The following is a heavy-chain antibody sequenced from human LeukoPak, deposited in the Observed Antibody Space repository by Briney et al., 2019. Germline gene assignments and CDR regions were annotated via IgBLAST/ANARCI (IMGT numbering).Heavy chain of an antibody. CDR3: ARGKVYNYDFWSGPKYYFDY. CDR2: IYYSGGT. D-gene: IGHD3-3*01. V-gene: IGHV4-59*01. CDR1: GGSISSYY. J-gene: IGHJ4*02. Sequence: SETLSLTCTVSGGSISSYYWSWIRQPPGKGLEWIGCIYYSGGTNYNPSLKSRVTISVDTSKNQFSLKLSSVTAADTAVYYCARGKVYNYDFWSGPKYYFDYWGQGTLVTVSS.